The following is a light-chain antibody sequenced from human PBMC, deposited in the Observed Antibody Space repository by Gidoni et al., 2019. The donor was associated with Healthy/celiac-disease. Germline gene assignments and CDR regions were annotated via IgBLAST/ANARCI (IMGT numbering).Light chain of an antibody. CDR3: MQALQTPRT. CDR2: LGS. Sequence: DIVITQSPLPLPLTPGEPASISCRSSQSLLHSNGYNYLDWYLQKPGQSPQLLIYLGSNRASGVPDRFSGSGSGTDFTLKISRVEAEDVGVYYCMQALQTPRTFGQGTKVEIK. V-gene: IGKV2-28*01. J-gene: IGKJ1*01. CDR1: QSLLHSNGYNY.